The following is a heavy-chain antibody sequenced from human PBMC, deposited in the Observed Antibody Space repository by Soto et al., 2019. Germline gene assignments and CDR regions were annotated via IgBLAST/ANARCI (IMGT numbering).Heavy chain of an antibody. CDR3: AREPLSVPGSGAFDI. CDR1: GFTFSSYA. CDR2: ISSNGGST. Sequence: EVQLVESGGGLVQPGGSLRLSCAASGFTFSSYAMHWVRQAPGKGLEYVSAISSNGGSTYYANSVKGRFTISRDNSKNTLYLQMGSLRAEDMAVYYCAREPLSVPGSGAFDIWGQGTMVTVSS. D-gene: IGHD3-10*01. J-gene: IGHJ3*02. V-gene: IGHV3-64*01.